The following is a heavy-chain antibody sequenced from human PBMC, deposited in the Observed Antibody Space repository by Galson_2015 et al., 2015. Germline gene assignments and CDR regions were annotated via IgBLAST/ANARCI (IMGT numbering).Heavy chain of an antibody. CDR3: ARDPNGDYIGAFDF. Sequence: SLRLSCAASGFTFSNYAMSWVRQAPGKGLEWLSYIRGSGANTYYADSVKGRFTISRDNPKNTLFLQMNSLRAEDTALYYCARDPNGDYIGAFDFWGQGTMVTVSS. CDR1: GFTFSNYA. V-gene: IGHV3-23*01. CDR2: IRGSGANT. J-gene: IGHJ3*01. D-gene: IGHD4-17*01.